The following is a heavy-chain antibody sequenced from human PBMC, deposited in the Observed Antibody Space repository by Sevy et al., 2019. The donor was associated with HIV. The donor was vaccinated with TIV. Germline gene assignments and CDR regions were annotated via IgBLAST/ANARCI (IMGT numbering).Heavy chain of an antibody. CDR2: INPPSGDT. CDR1: GSSFSGFY. V-gene: IGHV1-2*06. CDR3: AGQFSGWHNWFDP. D-gene: IGHD6-19*01. J-gene: IGHJ5*02. Sequence: ASVKVSCTLSGSSFSGFYIQWVRQAPGQGLQWMGRINPPSGDTKYAQKFQGRVTVSWDTSIKTAYLELTRLTSDDTAIYYCAGQFSGWHNWFDPWGQGTLVTVSS.